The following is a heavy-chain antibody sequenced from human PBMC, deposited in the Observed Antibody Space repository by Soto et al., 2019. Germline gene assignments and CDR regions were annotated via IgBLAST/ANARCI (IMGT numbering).Heavy chain of an antibody. CDR2: IVVGSGNT. D-gene: IGHD3-22*01. V-gene: IGHV1-58*01. Sequence: QRQLVQSGPEVKKPGTSVKVSCKASGFTFTSSAVQWVRQARGQRLEWIGWIVVGSGNTNYAQKFQERVTITRDMSTSTAYMELSSLRSEDTAVYYCAADATVYYYDSSGYYNYWGQGTLVTVSS. J-gene: IGHJ4*02. CDR1: GFTFTSSA. CDR3: AADATVYYYDSSGYYNY.